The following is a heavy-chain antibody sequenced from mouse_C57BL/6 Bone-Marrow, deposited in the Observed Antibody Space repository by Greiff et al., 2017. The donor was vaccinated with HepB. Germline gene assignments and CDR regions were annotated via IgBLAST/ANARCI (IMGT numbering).Heavy chain of an antibody. V-gene: IGHV5-9-1*02. J-gene: IGHJ4*01. Sequence: EVQRVESGEGLVKPGGSLKLSCAASGFTFSSYAMSWVRQTPEKRLEWVAYISSGGDYIYYADTVKGRFTISRDNARNTLYLQMSSLKSEDTAMYYCTREGLLLPYAMDYWGQGTSVTVSS. CDR3: TREGLLLPYAMDY. CDR1: GFTFSSYA. CDR2: ISSGGDYI. D-gene: IGHD1-1*01.